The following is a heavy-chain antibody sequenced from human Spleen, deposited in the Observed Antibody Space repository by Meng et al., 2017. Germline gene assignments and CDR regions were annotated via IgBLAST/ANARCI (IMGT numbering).Heavy chain of an antibody. CDR2: IYYSGST. Sequence: GSLRLSCIVSGGSISSTSSYWGWIRQPPGKGLEWIGNIYYSGSTYYNPSLKSRVTISVDTSKNQFSLKLTSVTAADTAVYYCARDHYGSGSYYDSWGQGTLVTVSS. D-gene: IGHD3-10*01. V-gene: IGHV4-39*07. J-gene: IGHJ5*01. CDR1: GGSISSTSSY. CDR3: ARDHYGSGSYYDS.